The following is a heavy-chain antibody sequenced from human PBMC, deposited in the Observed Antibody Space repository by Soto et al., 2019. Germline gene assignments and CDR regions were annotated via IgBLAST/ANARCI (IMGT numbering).Heavy chain of an antibody. CDR1: GFTFSSYA. Sequence: EVQLLESGGGLVQPGGSLRLSCAASGFTFSSYAMSWVRQAPGKGLEWVSAISGSGGSTYYADSVKGRFTISGDNSKNTWDRQMNRMRAEETAVYYWARRSSGWYFDYWGYGTLVTVSS. CDR3: ARRSSGWYFDY. V-gene: IGHV3-23*01. J-gene: IGHJ4*01. D-gene: IGHD6-19*01. CDR2: ISGSGGST.